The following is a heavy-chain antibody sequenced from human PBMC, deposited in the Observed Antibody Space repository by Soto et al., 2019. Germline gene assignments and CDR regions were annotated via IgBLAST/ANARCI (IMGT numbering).Heavy chain of an antibody. CDR2: INYSGST. D-gene: IGHD3-3*01. Sequence: QVQLQESGPGLVKPSETLSLTCTVSGGSVGSYNDYWTWIRQPPGKGLEWIGYINYSGSTNYNPSLQSRVTISVDTSKNQFSLKLYSVTAADTAVYYCANGAIYGPLDYWGQGTLVTVSS. J-gene: IGHJ4*02. V-gene: IGHV4-61*01. CDR3: ANGAIYGPLDY. CDR1: GGSVGSYNDY.